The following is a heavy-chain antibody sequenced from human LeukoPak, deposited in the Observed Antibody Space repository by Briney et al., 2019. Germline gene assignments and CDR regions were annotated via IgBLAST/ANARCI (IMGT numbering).Heavy chain of an antibody. CDR3: AREKGGTLDY. CDR2: INAGNGNT. Sequence: GASVTVSCMASGYTFTSYAMHWVRQAPGQRLEWMGWINAGNGNTKYSQEFQGRVTITRDTSASTAYMELSSLRSEDMAVYYCAREKGGTLDYWGQGTLVTVSS. CDR1: GYTFTSYA. V-gene: IGHV1-3*03. J-gene: IGHJ4*02. D-gene: IGHD1-26*01.